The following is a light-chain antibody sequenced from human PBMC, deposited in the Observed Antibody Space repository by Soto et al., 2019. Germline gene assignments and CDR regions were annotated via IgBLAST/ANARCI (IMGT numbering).Light chain of an antibody. Sequence: DFQMTQSPSSLSASVGDRVTITCRACQDISEHLAWYQHKPGKVPKLLIYEASTLQSGVTSRFSGGGSGTDFTLTISGLQPEDVATYYCQKYIRTPWTFGLHTKVEL. CDR1: QDISEH. CDR3: QKYIRTPWT. CDR2: EAS. J-gene: IGKJ1*01. V-gene: IGKV1-27*01.